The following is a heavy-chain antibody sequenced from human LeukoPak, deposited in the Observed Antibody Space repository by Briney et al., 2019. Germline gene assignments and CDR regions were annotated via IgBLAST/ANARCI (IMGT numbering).Heavy chain of an antibody. Sequence: SETLSLTCTVSGGSISSYYWSWIRQPPGKGLERIGYIYYSGTTDYNPSLKSRVTISVDTSKNQFSLKLSSVTAADTAVYYCARRYRRDGYNYYFDYWGQGTLVTVSS. CDR1: GGSISSYY. J-gene: IGHJ4*02. D-gene: IGHD5-24*01. V-gene: IGHV4-59*08. CDR3: ARRYRRDGYNYYFDY. CDR2: IYYSGTT.